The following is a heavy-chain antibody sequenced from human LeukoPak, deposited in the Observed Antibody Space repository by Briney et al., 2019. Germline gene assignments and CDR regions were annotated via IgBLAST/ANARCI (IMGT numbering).Heavy chain of an antibody. Sequence: GGSLRLSCAASGFTVSSNYMSWVRQAPGKGLEWVSVIYSGGSTYYADSVKGRFTISRDNSKNTLYLQMNSLRAEDTAVYYCAARKYSSGLDYWGQGTLVTVSS. CDR2: IYSGGST. CDR1: GFTVSSNY. V-gene: IGHV3-66*01. J-gene: IGHJ4*02. CDR3: AARKYSSGLDY. D-gene: IGHD3-22*01.